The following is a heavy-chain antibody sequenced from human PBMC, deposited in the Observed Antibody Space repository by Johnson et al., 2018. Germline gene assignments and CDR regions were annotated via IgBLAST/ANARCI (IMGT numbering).Heavy chain of an antibody. Sequence: VQLQESGGDLVQPGGSLRLSCAASGFTVSSNYMSWVRQAPGTGLEWVSVIYSGGSTYYADSVKGRFTISRDNSKNTLYLQRNRLRAEDTALYYCAKDFSQQRVTMVGGVKIRDFQHWGQGTLCTVSS. CDR1: GFTVSSNY. CDR2: IYSGGST. J-gene: IGHJ1*01. V-gene: IGHV3-53*04. D-gene: IGHD3-10*01. CDR3: AKDFSQQRVTMVGGVKIRDFQH.